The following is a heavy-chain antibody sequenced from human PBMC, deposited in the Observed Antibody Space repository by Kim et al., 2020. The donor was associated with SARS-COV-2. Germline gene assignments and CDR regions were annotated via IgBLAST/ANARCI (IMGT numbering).Heavy chain of an antibody. CDR3: ARDPSTVNYYYGMDV. CDR2: ISSSGSTI. V-gene: IGHV3-11*01. Sequence: GGSLRLFCAASGFTFSDYYMSWIRQAPGKGLEWVSYISSSGSTIYYADSVKGRFTISRDNAKNSLYLQMNSLRAEDTAVYYCARDPSTVNYYYGMDVWGQGTTVTVSS. J-gene: IGHJ6*02. CDR1: GFTFSDYY. D-gene: IGHD4-4*01.